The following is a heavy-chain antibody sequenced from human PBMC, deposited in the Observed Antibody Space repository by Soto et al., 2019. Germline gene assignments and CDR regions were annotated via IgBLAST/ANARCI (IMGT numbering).Heavy chain of an antibody. CDR2: VGRSGTT. Sequence: GGALRLSCAVSGFSLSTYVMSWVRQAPGKGLEWVSTVGRSGTTFYPDSVRGRFTISRDNSNNALFLQMNSLRADDTALYYCATAEVDYCGPVTLVTVPS. CDR1: GFSLSTYV. J-gene: IGHJ4*02. V-gene: IGHV3-23*01. CDR3: ATAEVDY.